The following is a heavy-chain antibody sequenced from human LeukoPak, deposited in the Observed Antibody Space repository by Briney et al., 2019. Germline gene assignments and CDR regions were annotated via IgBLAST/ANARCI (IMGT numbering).Heavy chain of an antibody. D-gene: IGHD1-1*01. CDR3: VRDLMGSGSTTAYLHH. CDR2: ISRSSRHV. Sequence: GGSLRLSXAASGFTFRDYSMNWVRQAPGKGLEWVSSISRSSRHVYYAGSVKGRFTISRDNAKDSLYLQMNSLRAEDMAVYFCVRDLMGSGSTTAYLHHWGQGTLVTVSS. CDR1: GFTFRDYS. V-gene: IGHV3-21*01. J-gene: IGHJ1*01.